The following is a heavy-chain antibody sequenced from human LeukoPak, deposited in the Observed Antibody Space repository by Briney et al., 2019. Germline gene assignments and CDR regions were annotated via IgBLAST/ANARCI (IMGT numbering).Heavy chain of an antibody. V-gene: IGHV3-7*01. D-gene: IGHD1-26*01. CDR3: ARWEIRGSAHQLDY. CDR1: GFTLSSHW. CDR2: IKQDGSEK. Sequence: PGTSLRLSCAASGFTLSSHWMNWVRQAPGKGLEWVADIKQDGSEKYYVGSVKGRFTISRDNAKNSMYLQMNSLRAEDTAVYYCARWEIRGSAHQLDYWGRGTLVTVSS. J-gene: IGHJ4*02.